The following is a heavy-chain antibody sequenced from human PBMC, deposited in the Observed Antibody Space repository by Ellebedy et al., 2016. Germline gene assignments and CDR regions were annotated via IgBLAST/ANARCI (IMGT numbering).Heavy chain of an antibody. CDR1: GFSLSSARMS. V-gene: IGHV2-70*04. CDR2: IDWDDDK. CDR3: ARLELFGVAGTKRGVDV. D-gene: IGHD6-19*01. J-gene: IGHJ6*02. Sequence: SGPTLVKPTQTLTLTCTFSGFSLSSARMSVAWIRQPPGKALEWLARIDWDDDKTYSTSLKTRLTISKDTAKNQVVLTMTDMDPVDTATYYCARLELFGVAGTKRGVDVWGQGTTVTVSS.